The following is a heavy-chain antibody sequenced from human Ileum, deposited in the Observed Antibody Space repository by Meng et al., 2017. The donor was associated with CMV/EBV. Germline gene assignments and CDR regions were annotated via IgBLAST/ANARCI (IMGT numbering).Heavy chain of an antibody. D-gene: IGHD5-24*01. V-gene: IGHV7-4-1*02. CDR2: ININTGNP. CDR3: TRGDGDHSSKFDY. J-gene: IGHJ4*02. CDR1: GYSFITYG. Sequence: KTSGYSFITYGINWVRQAPGQRLEWMGWININTGNPTYAQDFTGRFVFSLDTSVSTTYLQINSLRTEDSAVYYCTRGDGDHSSKFDYWGQGTLVTVSS.